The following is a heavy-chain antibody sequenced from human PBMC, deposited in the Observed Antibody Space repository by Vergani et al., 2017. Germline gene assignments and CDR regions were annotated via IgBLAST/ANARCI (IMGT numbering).Heavy chain of an antibody. CDR1: GFTFSNSA. V-gene: IGHV3-23*01. Sequence: EVHLLESGGGLVQSGGSLRLSCAASGFTFSNSAVSWVRQAPGRGLAWVSSISGPGLSTYYADSVKGRFSISRDNSKNTVFLQMHSLRAEDTAIYYCVKKKIDLGSYSFDSWGHGILVTVSS. D-gene: IGHD3-10*01. J-gene: IGHJ4*01. CDR2: ISGPGLST. CDR3: VKKKIDLGSYSFDS.